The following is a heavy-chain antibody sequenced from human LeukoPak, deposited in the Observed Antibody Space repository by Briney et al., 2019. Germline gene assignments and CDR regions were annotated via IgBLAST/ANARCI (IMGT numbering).Heavy chain of an antibody. CDR1: GFTFSSYA. CDR3: ARDNPISYYYDSSGLYGMDV. CDR2: ISYDGSNK. D-gene: IGHD3-22*01. J-gene: IGHJ6*02. Sequence: GGSLRLSCAASGFTFSSYAMHWVRQAPGKGLEWVAVISYDGSNKYYADSVKGRFTISRDNSKNTLYLQMNSLRAEDTAVYYCARDNPISYYYDSSGLYGMDVWGQGTTVTVSS. V-gene: IGHV3-30*04.